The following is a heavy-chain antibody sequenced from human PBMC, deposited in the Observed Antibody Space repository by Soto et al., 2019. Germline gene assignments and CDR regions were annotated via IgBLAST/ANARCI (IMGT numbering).Heavy chain of an antibody. CDR3: VTSQKGYNWNYFDH. V-gene: IGHV4-39*01. D-gene: IGHD1-20*01. J-gene: IGHJ4*02. Sequence: SETLSLTCAVSGGSMSGGEDYGGWLRQAPGKGPEWIGSVFYTGFTSYNPSLESRVSVSVDTSKNQFSLKVSGVSAADTAVYYCVTSQKGYNWNYFDHWGQGALVTVS. CDR1: GGSMSGGEDY. CDR2: VFYTGFT.